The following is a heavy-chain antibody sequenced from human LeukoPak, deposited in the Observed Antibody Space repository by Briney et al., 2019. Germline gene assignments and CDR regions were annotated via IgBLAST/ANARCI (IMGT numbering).Heavy chain of an antibody. CDR3: ARERGIAMIL. CDR1: GGSITHYY. J-gene: IGHJ4*02. D-gene: IGHD2-21*01. CDR2: IYYTEGT. Sequence: PSETLSLTCTVSGGSITHYYWSWIRQPPGKGLQWIGYIYYTEGTNYNPSLKSRVTISVDTSKNHFSLKLNSVTAADTAVYYCARERGIAMILWGQGTLVTVPS. V-gene: IGHV4-59*01.